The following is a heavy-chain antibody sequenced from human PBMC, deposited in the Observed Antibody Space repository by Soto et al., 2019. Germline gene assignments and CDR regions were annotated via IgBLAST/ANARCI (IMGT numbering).Heavy chain of an antibody. CDR3: ARSPGGLLNKPFDY. V-gene: IGHV4-39*01. Sequence: QLQLQESGPGLVKPSETLSLTCTVSGGSISSSSYYWGWIRQPPGKGLEWIGSIYYSGSTYYNPSLKSRVTISVDTSKNQFSLKLSSVTAADTAVYYCARSPGGLLNKPFDYWGQGTLVTVSS. J-gene: IGHJ4*02. CDR2: IYYSGST. CDR1: GGSISSSSYY. D-gene: IGHD2-15*01.